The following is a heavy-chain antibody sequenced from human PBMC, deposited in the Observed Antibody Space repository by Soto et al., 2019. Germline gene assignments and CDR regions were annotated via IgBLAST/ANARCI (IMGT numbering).Heavy chain of an antibody. Sequence: GGSLRLSCAASGFSFRINAMSWVRQAPGRGLEWVSSISASGGTTTFAGSVKGRFTISRDNSKNMLYLQMNSLRADDTAVYYCARRPEGRYFDFWGQGTLVTVSS. CDR1: GFSFRINA. J-gene: IGHJ4*02. CDR3: ARRPEGRYFDF. V-gene: IGHV3-23*01. CDR2: ISASGGTT.